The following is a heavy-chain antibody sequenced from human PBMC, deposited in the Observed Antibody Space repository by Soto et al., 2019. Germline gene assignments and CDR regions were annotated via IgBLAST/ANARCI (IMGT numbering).Heavy chain of an antibody. CDR3: AIGFSVTAWYFSL. Sequence: QVRLVQSGAEVNKPGATVKVSCKASGYTFYDYGIHWVRQAPAQRLEWMGWIDPDKGNTKYSEKFQDIVTISRDTSASTVYMEPSSVRSEATAVYYCAIGFSVTAWYFSLWDGATLATVST. V-gene: IGHV1-3*01. D-gene: IGHD4-17*01. J-gene: IGHJ2*01. CDR1: GYTFYDYG. CDR2: IDPDKGNT.